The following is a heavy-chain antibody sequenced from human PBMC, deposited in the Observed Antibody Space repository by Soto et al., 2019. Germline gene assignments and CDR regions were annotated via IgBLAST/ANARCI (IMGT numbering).Heavy chain of an antibody. CDR3: ARASLVGRSSPNANWFDP. D-gene: IGHD2-8*02. CDR2: IYYSGTT. V-gene: IGHV4-31*03. Sequence: SETLSLTFTVSVDSISSSFYYWNWIRQHPEKGLEWIGYIYYSGTTYYNPSLKSRVIVSIDTSKNQFSLNMNSVTAADTGMYYCARASLVGRSSPNANWFDPWGQGTLVTVSS. J-gene: IGHJ5*02. CDR1: VDSISSSFYY.